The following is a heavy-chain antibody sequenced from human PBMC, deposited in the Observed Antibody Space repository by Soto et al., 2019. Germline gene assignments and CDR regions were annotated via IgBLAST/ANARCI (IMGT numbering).Heavy chain of an antibody. J-gene: IGHJ4*02. CDR3: ARASGEGYCSGGSCYQKYYFDY. CDR2: INVNSGNT. D-gene: IGHD2-15*01. Sequence: GASVKVSCKASGYTSTNYGIAWVRQAPGQGLEWMGWINVNSGNTNYAQKFQGRVTMARDTSTSTAYMELSRLRSDHTAVYYCARASGEGYCSGGSCYQKYYFDYWGQGTLATVSS. V-gene: IGHV1-18*01. CDR1: GYTSTNYG.